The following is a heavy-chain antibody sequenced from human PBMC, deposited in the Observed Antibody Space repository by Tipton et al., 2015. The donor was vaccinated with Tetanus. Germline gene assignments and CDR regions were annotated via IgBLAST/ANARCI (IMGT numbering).Heavy chain of an antibody. CDR3: ARAVLGRDAFDL. CDR2: LSGSGGSK. CDR1: GFTFQDYA. D-gene: IGHD3/OR15-3a*01. V-gene: IGHV3-9*01. J-gene: IGHJ3*01. Sequence: SLRLSCAASGFTFQDYAIHWVRQVRGKGLEWVAALSGSGGSKVYADSVKGRFTISRDNANKSLYVQMDSLRPEDTALYYCARAVLGRDAFDLWGQGTMVIVSS.